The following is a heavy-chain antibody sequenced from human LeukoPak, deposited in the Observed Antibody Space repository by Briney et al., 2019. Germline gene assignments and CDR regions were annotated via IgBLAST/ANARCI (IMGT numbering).Heavy chain of an antibody. V-gene: IGHV3-30*18. Sequence: SGGSLRLPCAASGFTFSSYGMHWVRQAPGKGLEWVAVISYDGSNKYYADSVKGRFTISRDNPKNTLYLQMNSLRAEDTAVYYCAKDLSGDSLWGQGTLVTVSS. CDR1: GFTFSSYG. CDR3: AKDLSGDSL. CDR2: ISYDGSNK. J-gene: IGHJ4*02. D-gene: IGHD3-10*01.